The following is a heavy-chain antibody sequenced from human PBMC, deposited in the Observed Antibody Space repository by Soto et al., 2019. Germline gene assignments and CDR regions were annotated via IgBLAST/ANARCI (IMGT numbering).Heavy chain of an antibody. CDR2: ISFDGNNQ. V-gene: IGHV3-30-3*01. Sequence: GGSLRLSCDPSGLTFSRNATHWVRKAPGKGLEEVAVISFDGNNQYYTDSGKGRFTISRDNSKNTLDLQMNSLRREDTAVYYCARDREYSGFYYGMDVWGQGTTVTVAS. CDR1: GLTFSRNA. CDR3: ARDREYSGFYYGMDV. D-gene: IGHD5-12*01. J-gene: IGHJ6*02.